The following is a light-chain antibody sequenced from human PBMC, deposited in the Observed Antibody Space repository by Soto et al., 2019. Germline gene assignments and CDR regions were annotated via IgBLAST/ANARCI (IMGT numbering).Light chain of an antibody. Sequence: EIVLTQSPGTLSLSPGERATLSCRASQSVSSSYLAWYQQKPGQAPRLLIYGASSRATGIPDRFSGSGSGTYFTLTIRRLEPEDFAVYYCQQYGSSRTFGQGTKLEIK. CDR2: GAS. V-gene: IGKV3-20*01. CDR1: QSVSSSY. CDR3: QQYGSSRT. J-gene: IGKJ2*02.